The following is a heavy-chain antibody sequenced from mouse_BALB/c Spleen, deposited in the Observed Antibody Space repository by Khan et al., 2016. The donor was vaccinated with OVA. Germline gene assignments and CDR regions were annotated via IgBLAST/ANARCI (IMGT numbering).Heavy chain of an antibody. CDR1: GYSFTNYY. Sequence: EVQLQESGPELMKPGASVKISCKASGYSFTNYYIHWVIQSHGKSLEWIGYIDPFSGVSTYNQKFKGKATLTVDKSSSTAYIHLINLTSEDSAVYYCTRHGYVAWFTYWGQGTLVTVSA. CDR3: TRHGYVAWFTY. D-gene: IGHD2-2*01. CDR2: IDPFSGVS. J-gene: IGHJ3*01. V-gene: IGHV1S135*01.